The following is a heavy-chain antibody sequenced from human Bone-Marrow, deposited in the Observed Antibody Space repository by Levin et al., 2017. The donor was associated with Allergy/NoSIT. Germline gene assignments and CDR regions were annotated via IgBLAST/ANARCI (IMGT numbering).Heavy chain of an antibody. CDR1: GFTFSSYA. CDR2: ISGSGGST. V-gene: IGHV3-23*01. CDR3: AKAPRYCSSTSCPVYYYYYYMDV. J-gene: IGHJ6*03. Sequence: ASVKVSCAASGFTFSSYAMSWVRQAPGKGLEWVSAISGSGGSTYYADSVKGRFTISRDNSKNTLYLQMNSLRAEDTAVYYCAKAPRYCSSTSCPVYYYYYYMDVWGKGTTVTVSS. D-gene: IGHD2-2*01.